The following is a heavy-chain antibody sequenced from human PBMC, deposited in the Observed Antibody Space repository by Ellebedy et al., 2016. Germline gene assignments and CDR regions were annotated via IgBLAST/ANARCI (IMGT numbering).Heavy chain of an antibody. Sequence: GGSLRLSCAASGFTFSSYGMHWVRQAPGKGLEWVAVISYDGSNKYYADSVKGRFTISRDNSKNTLYLQMNSLRAEDTAVYYCARGPYYYDSSGYLDAFDIWGQGTMVTVSS. CDR1: GFTFSSYG. J-gene: IGHJ3*02. CDR2: ISYDGSNK. CDR3: ARGPYYYDSSGYLDAFDI. V-gene: IGHV3-30*03. D-gene: IGHD3-22*01.